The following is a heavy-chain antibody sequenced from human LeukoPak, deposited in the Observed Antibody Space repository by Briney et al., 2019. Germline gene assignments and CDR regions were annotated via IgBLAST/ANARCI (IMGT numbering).Heavy chain of an antibody. CDR3: ARAGLTMVRGVIISGAFDI. D-gene: IGHD3-10*01. CDR1: GFTFSSYW. CDR2: IKQDGSEK. V-gene: IGHV3-7*01. Sequence: GGSLRLSCVASGFTFSSYWMSWVRQAPGKGLEWVANIKQDGSEKYYVDSVKGRFTISRDNAKNSLYLQMNSLRAEDTAMYYCARAGLTMVRGVIISGAFDIWGQGTMVTVSS. J-gene: IGHJ3*02.